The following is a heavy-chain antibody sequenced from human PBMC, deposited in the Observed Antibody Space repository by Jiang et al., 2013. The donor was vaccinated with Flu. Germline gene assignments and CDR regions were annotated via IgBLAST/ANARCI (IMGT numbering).Heavy chain of an antibody. Sequence: VQLVESGGGLVQPGGSLRLSCAASGFTVSSNYMSWVRQAPGKGLEWVSVIYSGGSTYYADSVKGRFTISRDNSKNTLYLQMNSLRAEDTAVYYCARDLGHYYGSGSYPFPHRFDPWGQGTLV. CDR2: IYSGGST. CDR1: GFTVSSNY. V-gene: IGHV3-66*02. D-gene: IGHD3-10*01. J-gene: IGHJ5*02. CDR3: ARDLGHYYGSGSYPFPHRFDP.